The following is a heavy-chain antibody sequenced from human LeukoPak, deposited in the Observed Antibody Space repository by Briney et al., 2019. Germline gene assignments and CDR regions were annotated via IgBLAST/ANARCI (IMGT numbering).Heavy chain of an antibody. CDR3: ARAGGWHFDY. J-gene: IGHJ4*02. CDR1: GGSISSYY. Sequence: SETLSLTCTVSGGSISSYYWSWIRQPPGKGLEWIGYIYYTGSTNYNPSLKSRVTISVGTSNNQFSLKLSSVTAADTAVHYCARAGGWHFDYWGQGTLVTVSS. V-gene: IGHV4-59*01. CDR2: IYYTGST. D-gene: IGHD6-19*01.